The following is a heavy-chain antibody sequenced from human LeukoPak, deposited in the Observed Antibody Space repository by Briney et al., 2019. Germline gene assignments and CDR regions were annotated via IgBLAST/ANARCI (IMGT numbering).Heavy chain of an antibody. CDR2: ISPSGGST. Sequence: ASVKVSCKAFGYTFTSNYMHWVRQAPGQGPEWMGVISPSGGSTTYAQKFQGRVTLTRDMSTSTDYLELSSLRSEDTAVYYCARETSSGWYQYWGQGTLVTVSS. CDR3: ARETSSGWYQY. CDR1: GYTFTSNY. J-gene: IGHJ4*02. D-gene: IGHD6-19*01. V-gene: IGHV1-46*01.